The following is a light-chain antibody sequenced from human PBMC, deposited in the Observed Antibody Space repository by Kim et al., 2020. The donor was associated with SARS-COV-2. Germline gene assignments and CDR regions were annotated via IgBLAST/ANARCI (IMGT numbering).Light chain of an antibody. CDR1: QGISSY. V-gene: IGKV1-8*01. Sequence: AIRMTQSPSSLSASTGDRVTITCRASQGISSYLAWYQQKPGQAPMLLIYAASTLQSGVPARFSGSGSGTDFTLTISCLQSEDFATYYCQQYYSYPWTFGEGTKVDIK. J-gene: IGKJ1*01. CDR2: AAS. CDR3: QQYYSYPWT.